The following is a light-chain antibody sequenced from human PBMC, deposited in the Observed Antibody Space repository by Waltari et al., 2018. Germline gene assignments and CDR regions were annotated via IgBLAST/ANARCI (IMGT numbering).Light chain of an antibody. CDR3: QQANSFPRT. Sequence: IQMTQSPSSVSASVGDRVTITCRPSQSINNWLAWYQQNPGKAPQLLISAASNLQSGVPSRFSGSRSGTDYTLTINSLQPEDSATYFCQQANSFPRTFGRGTKVEIK. J-gene: IGKJ1*01. CDR1: QSINNW. V-gene: IGKV1-12*01. CDR2: AAS.